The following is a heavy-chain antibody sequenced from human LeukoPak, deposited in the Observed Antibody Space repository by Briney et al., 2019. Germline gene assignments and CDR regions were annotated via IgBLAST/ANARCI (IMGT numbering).Heavy chain of an antibody. Sequence: GGSLRLSCVASGFMFSSYRMNWVRQAPGKGLVWVSRINSDGSSTSYADSVKGRFTISRDNAKNTLFLQMNSLRAEDTAVYYCARGPGALDIWGQGTMVTVSS. CDR2: INSDGSST. V-gene: IGHV3-74*01. J-gene: IGHJ3*02. CDR3: ARGPGALDI. D-gene: IGHD2-2*01. CDR1: GFMFSSYR.